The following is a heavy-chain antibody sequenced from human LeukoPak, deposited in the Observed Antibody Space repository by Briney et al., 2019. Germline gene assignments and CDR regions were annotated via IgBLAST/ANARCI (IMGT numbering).Heavy chain of an antibody. J-gene: IGHJ4*02. CDR1: GYSISSGYY. CDR2: IYHSGST. V-gene: IGHV4-38-2*02. Sequence: KTSETLSLTCTVSGYSISSGYYWGWIRQPPGKGLEWIGSIYHSGSTYYNPSLKSRVTISVDTSKNQFSLKLSSVTAADTAVYYCARVKAVVDYWGQGTLVTVSS. CDR3: ARVKAVVDY. D-gene: IGHD6-19*01.